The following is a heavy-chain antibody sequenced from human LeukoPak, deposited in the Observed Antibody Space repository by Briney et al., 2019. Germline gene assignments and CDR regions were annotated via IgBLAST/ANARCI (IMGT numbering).Heavy chain of an antibody. CDR3: ARSVDYFDNTGPHMMFDY. CDR2: IYHTGIS. CDR1: GGSITSHY. V-gene: IGHV4-59*11. D-gene: IGHD3-22*01. Sequence: SETLSLTCNVSGGSITSHYWNWIRQPPGEGLEWLGYIYHTGISKFHPSLKSRVSMSVDTAKNQFFLKVNSVTAADTAVYHCARSVDYFDNTGPHMMFDYWGQGSLVTVSS. J-gene: IGHJ4*02.